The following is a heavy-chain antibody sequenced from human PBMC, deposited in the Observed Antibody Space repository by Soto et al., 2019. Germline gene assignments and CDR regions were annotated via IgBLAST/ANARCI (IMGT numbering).Heavy chain of an antibody. CDR3: ARDTRYGVLDY. J-gene: IGHJ4*02. Sequence: SETLSLTCTVSGSSISPFYWSWIRQPPGKGLEWIGYIYYSGDTNYNPSLKSRVTISVDTSKNQFSLSLSSLTAADTAVYYCARDTRYGVLDYWGQGTLVTVSS. V-gene: IGHV4-59*01. D-gene: IGHD4-17*01. CDR2: IYYSGDT. CDR1: GSSISPFY.